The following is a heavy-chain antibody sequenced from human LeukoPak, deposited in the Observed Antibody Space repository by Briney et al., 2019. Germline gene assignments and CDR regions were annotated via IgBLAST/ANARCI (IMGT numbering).Heavy chain of an antibody. D-gene: IGHD5-18*01. CDR2: IYTTGST. Sequence: SETLSLTCTVSGGSISSYYWSWIRQPAGKGLEWIGRIYTTGSTNYNPSLKSRVTISVDTSKNQFSLKLSSVTAADTAVYYCARHRGYSYGPSVYYFDYWGQGTLVTVSS. J-gene: IGHJ4*02. CDR1: GGSISSYY. CDR3: ARHRGYSYGPSVYYFDY. V-gene: IGHV4-4*07.